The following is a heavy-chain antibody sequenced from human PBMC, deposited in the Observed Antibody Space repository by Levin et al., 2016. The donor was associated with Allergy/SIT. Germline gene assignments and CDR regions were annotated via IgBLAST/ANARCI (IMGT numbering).Heavy chain of an antibody. Sequence: WIRQPPGKGLEWIGSIYYSGSTYYNPSLKSRVTISVDTSKNQFSLKLSSVTAADTAVYYCARHERGYSYGPVDAFDIWGQGTMVTVSS. CDR2: IYYSGST. J-gene: IGHJ3*02. D-gene: IGHD5-18*01. CDR3: ARHERGYSYGPVDAFDI. V-gene: IGHV4-39*01.